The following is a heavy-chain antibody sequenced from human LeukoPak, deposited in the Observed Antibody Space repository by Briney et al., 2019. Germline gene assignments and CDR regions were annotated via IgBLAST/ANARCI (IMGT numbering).Heavy chain of an antibody. CDR3: ARVCSSGRCLDY. D-gene: IGHD2-15*01. CDR1: GYSISSGYY. CDR2: INHSGST. Sequence: TTSETLSLTCTVSGYSISSGYYWAWMRQPPGKGLEWTGSINHSGSTYYNPSLKSRVTVSVDTSKNQVSLRLSSVTAADTAVYYCARVCSSGRCLDYWGQGTLVTVSS. V-gene: IGHV4-38-2*02. J-gene: IGHJ4*02.